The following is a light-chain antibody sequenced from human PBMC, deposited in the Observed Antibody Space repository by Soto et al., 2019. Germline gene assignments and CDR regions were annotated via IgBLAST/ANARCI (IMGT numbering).Light chain of an antibody. Sequence: QSALTQPASVSGSPGQSITISCTGTSDDIGAYDFVSWYQQHPGKVPRLIIYVVTGRPSGASNRFSGSKSGNTASLTISGLQAEDEADYYCSSFTKTHSYVFGTGTKLTAL. CDR2: VVT. CDR3: SSFTKTHSYV. V-gene: IGLV2-14*01. J-gene: IGLJ1*01. CDR1: SDDIGAYDF.